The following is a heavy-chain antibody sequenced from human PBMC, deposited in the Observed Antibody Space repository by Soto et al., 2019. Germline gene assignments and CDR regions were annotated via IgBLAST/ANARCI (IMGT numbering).Heavy chain of an antibody. Sequence: KPSETLSLTCAVYGGSFSGYYWSWIRQPPGKGLEWIGEINHSGSTNYNPSLKSRVTISVDTSKNQFSLKLSSVTAADTAVYYCARGRLDSLQFNYGMDVWGQGTTVTSP. D-gene: IGHD4-4*01. J-gene: IGHJ6*02. V-gene: IGHV4-34*01. CDR2: INHSGST. CDR1: GGSFSGYY. CDR3: ARGRLDSLQFNYGMDV.